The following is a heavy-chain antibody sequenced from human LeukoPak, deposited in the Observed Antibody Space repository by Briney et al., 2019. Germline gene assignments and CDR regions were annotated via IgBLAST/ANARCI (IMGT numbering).Heavy chain of an antibody. D-gene: IGHD1-26*01. CDR3: ARDLAWGASLVGPTEDWLDP. V-gene: IGHV1-18*01. J-gene: IGHJ5*02. CDR1: GYTFISYG. CDR2: ISNYNGNT. Sequence: ASVKVSCKASGYTFISYGFSWVRQAPGQGLEWMGWISNYNGNTNYAQKLHGRVSMTIDTSTTTSYMELRSLRSDDTAVYYCARDLAWGASLVGPTEDWLDPWGQGTLVTVSS.